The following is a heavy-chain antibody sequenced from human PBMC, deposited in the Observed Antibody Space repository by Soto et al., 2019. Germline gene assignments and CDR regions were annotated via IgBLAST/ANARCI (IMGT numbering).Heavy chain of an antibody. CDR3: ARNGDSSDYRGWFDP. CDR2: IYSGGTT. J-gene: IGHJ5*02. CDR1: RFTVSSNY. Sequence: EVQLVESGGGLVQPGGSLRLSCAASRFTVSSNYMSWVRQAPGKGLEWVSVIYSGGTTYYADSVKGRFTISRDNSKNTLYLQMNSLRAEDTAVYHCARNGDSSDYRGWFDPWGQGTLVTVSS. V-gene: IGHV3-66*01. D-gene: IGHD3-22*01.